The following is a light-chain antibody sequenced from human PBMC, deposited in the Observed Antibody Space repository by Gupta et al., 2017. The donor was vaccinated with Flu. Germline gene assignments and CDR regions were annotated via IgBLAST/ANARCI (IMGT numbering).Light chain of an antibody. Sequence: QSALTQPASVSGSPGQSITISCTGTSSDIGGYNYVSLYQQHPGKAPKVVLYEISNRPSGVSTRFSGSKSGNTASLTISGLQAEDEADYYCSSYTTSDTLVFGGGTKLTVL. CDR2: EIS. CDR3: SSYTTSDTLV. V-gene: IGLV2-14*01. J-gene: IGLJ2*01. CDR1: SSDIGGYNY.